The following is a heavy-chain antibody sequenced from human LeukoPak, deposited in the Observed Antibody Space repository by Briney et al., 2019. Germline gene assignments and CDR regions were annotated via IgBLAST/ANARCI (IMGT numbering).Heavy chain of an antibody. CDR3: AVAGLSYWYFDL. Sequence: GGSLRLSCAASGFTFSSYSMNWVRQAPGKGLEWVSSISRSSDYTYYADSVKGRFTISRDNAKNSLYPQMNSLRAGDTAVYYCAVAGLSYWYFDLWGRGTLVTVSS. J-gene: IGHJ2*01. CDR1: GFTFSSYS. D-gene: IGHD6-19*01. V-gene: IGHV3-21*01. CDR2: ISRSSDYT.